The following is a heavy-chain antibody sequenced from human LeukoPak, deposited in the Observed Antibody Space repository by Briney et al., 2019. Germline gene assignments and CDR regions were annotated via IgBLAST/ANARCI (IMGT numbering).Heavy chain of an antibody. V-gene: IGHV3-30*02. Sequence: GGSLRLSCAASGFTFSSYGMHWVRQAPGKGLEGVAFIRYDGSNKYYADSVKGRFTISRDNSKNTLYLQMNSLRAEDTAVYYCAKDSTDYGDYIFIYWGQGTLVTVSS. CDR3: AKDSTDYGDYIFIY. CDR1: GFTFSSYG. CDR2: IRYDGSNK. D-gene: IGHD4-17*01. J-gene: IGHJ4*02.